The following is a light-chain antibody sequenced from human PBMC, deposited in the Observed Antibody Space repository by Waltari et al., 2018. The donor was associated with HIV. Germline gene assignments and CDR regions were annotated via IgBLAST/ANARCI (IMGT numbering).Light chain of an antibody. J-gene: IGLJ2*01. V-gene: IGLV2-14*03. CDR2: DVS. Sequence: QSPLAQPASVSASPGQSITISCTATTSHAGGYHSVSWYQQHPDKAPKLVILDVSNRPSGVSNRFSGSKSGNTASLTISGLQAEDEAYYYCSSYTNSDTVVFGGGTKVTVL. CDR1: TSHAGGYHS. CDR3: SSYTNSDTVV.